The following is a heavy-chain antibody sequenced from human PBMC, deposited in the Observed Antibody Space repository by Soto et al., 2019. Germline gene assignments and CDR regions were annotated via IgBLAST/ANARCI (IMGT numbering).Heavy chain of an antibody. CDR1: GGSISSSSYY. J-gene: IGHJ2*01. CDR2: IYYSGST. CDR3: SRHQSSIAARPDWDSDL. Sequence: AETLSLTSTVSGGSISSSSYYWVWIRHPPGKGLEWIESIYYSGSTYYNPSLNSRVTISVDTSKNQFSPKLSSVPAEDTAVYYCSRHQSSIAARPDWDSDLWGRGKLVPVSS. D-gene: IGHD6-6*01. V-gene: IGHV4-39*01.